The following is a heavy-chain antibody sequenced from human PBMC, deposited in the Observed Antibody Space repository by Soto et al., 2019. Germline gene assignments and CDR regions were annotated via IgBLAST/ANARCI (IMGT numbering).Heavy chain of an antibody. CDR3: AKNVLS. CDR1: GASINTGSF. CDR2: IPYSGST. V-gene: IGHV4-59*12. D-gene: IGHD6-6*01. J-gene: IGHJ5*02. Sequence: SETLSLTCTVSGASINTGSFWTWIRQPPGKGLEWIGCIPYSGSTYYNPSLKSRVSMSADTSKNQFSLKLSSVTAVDTAVYYCAKNVLSCGQGILVTVS.